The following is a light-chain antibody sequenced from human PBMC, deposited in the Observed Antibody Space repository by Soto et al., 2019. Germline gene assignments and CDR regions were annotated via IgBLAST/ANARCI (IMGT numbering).Light chain of an antibody. CDR2: GAS. CDR1: QSVSSSY. Sequence: PGERVTLSCRASQSVSSSYLTWYQQKPGQAPRLLIYGASTRATGIPARFSGSGSGTDFTLTISSLQPEDFAVYYCQQDYNPSLTFGGGTKVDNK. CDR3: QQDYNPSLT. J-gene: IGKJ4*01. V-gene: IGKV3D-7*01.